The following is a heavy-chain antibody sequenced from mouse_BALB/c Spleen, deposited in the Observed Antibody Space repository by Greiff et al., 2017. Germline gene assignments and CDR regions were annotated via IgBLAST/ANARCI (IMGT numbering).Heavy chain of an antibody. CDR1: GYSFTSYY. CDR2: IFPGSGNT. V-gene: IGHV1-66*01. CDR3: ARGGYGSSPLAMDY. D-gene: IGHD1-1*01. J-gene: IGHJ4*01. Sequence: VQLQQSGPELVKPGASVKISCKASGYSFTSYYIHWVKQRPGQGLEWIGWIFPGSGNTKYNEKFKGKATLTADTSSSTAYMQLSSLTSEDSAVYFCARGGYGSSPLAMDYWGQGTSVTVSS.